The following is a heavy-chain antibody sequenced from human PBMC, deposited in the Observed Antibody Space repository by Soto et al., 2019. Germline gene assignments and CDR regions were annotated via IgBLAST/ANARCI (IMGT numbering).Heavy chain of an antibody. D-gene: IGHD3-10*01. Sequence: ASVKVSCKACGYTFTRYYMHWVRQAPGQGLEWMGIINPIGGSTSYAQKFQGRVTMTRDTSTSTVYMELSSLRSEDTAVYYCAREKFRGGQENWFDPWGQGTLVTVS. J-gene: IGHJ5*02. CDR2: INPIGGST. CDR3: AREKFRGGQENWFDP. V-gene: IGHV1-46*01. CDR1: GYTFTRYY.